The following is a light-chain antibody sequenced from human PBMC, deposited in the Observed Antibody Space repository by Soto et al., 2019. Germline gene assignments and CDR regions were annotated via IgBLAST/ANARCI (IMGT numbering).Light chain of an antibody. Sequence: EIVLTQSPATLSLSPGERATLSCRASQSFSSYLAWYQQKPCQAPRLLIYDASNRATGIPARFSGSGSGTDFTLTISRLEPEDFAVYYCQQYGSSPPWTFGQGTKVDIK. J-gene: IGKJ1*01. CDR2: DAS. CDR1: QSFSSY. V-gene: IGKV3-11*01. CDR3: QQYGSSPPWT.